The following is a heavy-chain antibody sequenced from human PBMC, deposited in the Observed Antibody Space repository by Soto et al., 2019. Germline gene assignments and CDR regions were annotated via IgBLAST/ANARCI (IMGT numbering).Heavy chain of an antibody. CDR1: GFTFSGSA. CDR2: IRSKANSYAT. V-gene: IGHV3-73*01. J-gene: IGHJ5*02. Sequence: GGSLRLSCAASGFTFSGSAMHWVRQASGKGLEWVGRIRSKANSYATAYAASVKGRFTISRDDSKNTAYLQMNSLKTEDTAVYYCTRQEDVLLWFGELSPWGQGTLVTVSS. D-gene: IGHD3-10*01. CDR3: TRQEDVLLWFGELSP.